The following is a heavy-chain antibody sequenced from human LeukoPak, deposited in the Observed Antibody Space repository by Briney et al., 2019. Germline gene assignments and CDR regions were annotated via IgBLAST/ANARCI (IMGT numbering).Heavy chain of an antibody. CDR1: GYTFTGYY. D-gene: IGHD2-21*01. CDR2: INPNSGGT. Sequence: ASVKVSCKASGYTFTGYYMHWVRQAPGQGLEWMGWINPNSGGTNCAQKFQGRVTMTRNTSISTAYMELSSLRSEDTAVHYCARIAPARGLCFDYWGQGTLVTVSS. CDR3: ARIAPARGLCFDY. J-gene: IGHJ4*02. V-gene: IGHV1-2*02.